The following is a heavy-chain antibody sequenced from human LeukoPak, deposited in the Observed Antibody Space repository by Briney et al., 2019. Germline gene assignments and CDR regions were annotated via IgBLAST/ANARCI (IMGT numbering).Heavy chain of an antibody. Sequence: GGSVRLSCAASGFTFSSYAMSWVRQAPGKGLEWVSSISSSSSYIYYADSVKGRFTISRDNAKNSLYLQMNSLRAEDTAVYYCARGGGDSGWFDYWGQGTLVTVSS. CDR2: ISSSSSYI. CDR3: ARGGGDSGWFDY. V-gene: IGHV3-21*01. D-gene: IGHD6-19*01. CDR1: GFTFSSYA. J-gene: IGHJ4*02.